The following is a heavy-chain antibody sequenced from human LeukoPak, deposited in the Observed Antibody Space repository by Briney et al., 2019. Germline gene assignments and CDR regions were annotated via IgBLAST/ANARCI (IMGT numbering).Heavy chain of an antibody. CDR3: TTDGYTPFDY. D-gene: IGHD5-12*01. CDR1: GFTFSNAW. CDR2: IKSKTGGGTT. V-gene: IGHV3-15*01. Sequence: PGGSLRLSCAASGFTFSNAWMSWVRQAPGKGLEWVGRIKSKTGGGTTDYAAPVKGRFTISRDDSKNTLYLQMNSLKTEDTAVYYCTTDGYTPFDYWGQGTLVTVSS. J-gene: IGHJ4*02.